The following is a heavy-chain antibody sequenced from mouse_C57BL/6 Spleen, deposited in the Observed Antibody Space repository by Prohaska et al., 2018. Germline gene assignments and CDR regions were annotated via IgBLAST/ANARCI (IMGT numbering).Heavy chain of an antibody. V-gene: IGHV11-2*01. Sequence: EVQLLETGGGLVQPGGSRGLSCEGSGFTFSGFWMSWVRQTPGKTLEWIGDINSDVSEINYVASIKDRFTIVRDNYTSTVALQMCNVRSEDRATGFCRRYSNNWDCDVVGRGTKVTVSS. D-gene: IGHD2-5*01. CDR1: GFTFSGFW. CDR2: INSDVSEI. J-gene: IGHJ1*03. CDR3: RRYSNNWDCDV.